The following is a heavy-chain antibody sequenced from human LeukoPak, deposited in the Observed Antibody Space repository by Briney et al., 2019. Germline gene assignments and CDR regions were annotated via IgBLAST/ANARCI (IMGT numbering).Heavy chain of an antibody. Sequence: PGGSLRLSCAASGSTFSSYSMNWVRQAPGKGLEWVSSISSSSSYIYYADSVKGRFTISRDNAKNSLYLQMNSLRAEDTAVYYCARVSEQQLFAFDIWGQGTMVTVSS. J-gene: IGHJ3*02. D-gene: IGHD6-13*01. CDR1: GSTFSSYS. CDR2: ISSSSSYI. V-gene: IGHV3-21*01. CDR3: ARVSEQQLFAFDI.